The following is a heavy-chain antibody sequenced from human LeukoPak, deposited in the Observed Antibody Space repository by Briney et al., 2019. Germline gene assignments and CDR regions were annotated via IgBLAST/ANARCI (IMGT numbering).Heavy chain of an antibody. CDR3: ATTHLKRGYSGYDILY. D-gene: IGHD5-12*01. V-gene: IGHV1-69*13. CDR2: IIPIFGIA. J-gene: IGHJ4*02. CDR1: GGTFSSYA. Sequence: GASVKVSCKASGGTFSSYAISWVRQAPGQGLEWMGRIIPIFGIANYAQKFQGRVTITADESTSTAYMELSSLRSEDTAVYYCATTHLKRGYSGYDILYWGQGTLVTVSS.